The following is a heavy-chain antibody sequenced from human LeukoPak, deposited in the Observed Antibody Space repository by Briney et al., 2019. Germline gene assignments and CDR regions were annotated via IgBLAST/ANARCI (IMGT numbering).Heavy chain of an antibody. Sequence: GGSLRLSCEASGFTFSSYGMSWVRQAPGKGLEWVSGISVSGGNTFYADSVKGRFTISRDNSKNTLYLQMNSLRAEDTAVYYCAKRRTNYDILTGDSDYWGQGTLVTVSS. V-gene: IGHV3-23*01. CDR2: ISVSGGNT. CDR3: AKRRTNYDILTGDSDY. D-gene: IGHD3-9*01. J-gene: IGHJ4*02. CDR1: GFTFSSYG.